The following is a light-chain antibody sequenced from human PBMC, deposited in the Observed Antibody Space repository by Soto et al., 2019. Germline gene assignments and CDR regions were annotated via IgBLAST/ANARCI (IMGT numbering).Light chain of an antibody. CDR1: QSVSSN. CDR3: QQYNNWPKT. J-gene: IGKJ1*01. Sequence: EIVMTQSQATLSLSPGERATLSCRASQSVSSNLAWYQQKPGQAPRLLIYGASTRATGLPARFSGSGSGTEFTLTISSLQSEDFAVYYCQQYNNWPKTFGQGTKVEIK. CDR2: GAS. V-gene: IGKV3-15*01.